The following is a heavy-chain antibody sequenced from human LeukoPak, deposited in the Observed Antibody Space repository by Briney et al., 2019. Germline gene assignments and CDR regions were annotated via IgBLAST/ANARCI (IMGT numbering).Heavy chain of an antibody. CDR1: GFTFSSYA. Sequence: PGGSLRLSCAASGFTFSSYAMSWVRQAPGKGLEWVSAISGSGGSTYYADSVKGRFTISRDNSKNTLYLQMNSLRAEDTAVYYCAKDLDSGYDWLVDYWGQGTLVTVSS. V-gene: IGHV3-23*01. D-gene: IGHD5-12*01. CDR2: ISGSGGST. CDR3: AKDLDSGYDWLVDY. J-gene: IGHJ4*02.